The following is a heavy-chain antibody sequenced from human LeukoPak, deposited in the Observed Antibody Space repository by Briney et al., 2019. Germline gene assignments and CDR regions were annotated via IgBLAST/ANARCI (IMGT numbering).Heavy chain of an antibody. D-gene: IGHD3-22*01. Sequence: PGRSLTLSCAASGFAFSSYGTHWVRQAPGXGLEWVAVIWYDGSNKYYADSVNGRFTISRDNSKNTLYLQMNSLRAEDTAVYYCAKDLVSGTMIETPLGYWGQGILVTVSS. V-gene: IGHV3-33*06. CDR1: GFAFSSYG. J-gene: IGHJ4*02. CDR3: AKDLVSGTMIETPLGY. CDR2: IWYDGSNK.